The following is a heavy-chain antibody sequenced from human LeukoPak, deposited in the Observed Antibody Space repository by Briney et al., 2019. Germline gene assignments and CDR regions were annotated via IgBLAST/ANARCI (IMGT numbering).Heavy chain of an antibody. CDR2: FYRGETT. J-gene: IGHJ4*02. V-gene: IGHV3-53*01. D-gene: IGHD2-15*01. Sequence: GGSLRLSCEASGFTVSSSYMYWVRQAPGKGLEWVSFFYRGETTYYAESVRGRFTISRAISKNTLYLLMNSLIPEDTAVYYCAREVVSIPSYFESWGRGTRVTVSS. CDR1: GFTVSSSY. CDR3: AREVVSIPSYFES.